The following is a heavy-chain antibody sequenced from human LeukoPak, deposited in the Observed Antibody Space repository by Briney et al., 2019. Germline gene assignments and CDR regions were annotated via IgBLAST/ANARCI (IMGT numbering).Heavy chain of an antibody. D-gene: IGHD6-25*01. CDR1: GFTFSSYA. J-gene: IGHJ4*02. CDR2: ISGSGDIT. CDR3: ARRSRSSAIWYYFDY. V-gene: IGHV3-23*01. Sequence: TGGSLRLSCAASGFTFSSYAMSWVRQAPGKGLEWVSGISGSGDITYYADSVKGRFTISRDNSRNTLYLQMNSLRAEDTAVYYCARRSRSSAIWYYFDYWGQGTLVTVSS.